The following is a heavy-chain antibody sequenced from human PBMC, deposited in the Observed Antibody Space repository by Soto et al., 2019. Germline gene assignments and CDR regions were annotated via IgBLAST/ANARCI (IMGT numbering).Heavy chain of an antibody. V-gene: IGHV3-21*01. CDR3: ARDFNDFWSGYYDY. CDR1: GFTFSSYS. Sequence: GGSLRLSCAASGFTFSSYSMNWFRQAPGKGLEWVSSISSSSSYIYYADSVKGRFTISRDNAKNSLYLQMNSLRAEDTAVYYCARDFNDFWSGYYDYWGQGTLVTVSS. J-gene: IGHJ4*02. CDR2: ISSSSSYI. D-gene: IGHD3-3*01.